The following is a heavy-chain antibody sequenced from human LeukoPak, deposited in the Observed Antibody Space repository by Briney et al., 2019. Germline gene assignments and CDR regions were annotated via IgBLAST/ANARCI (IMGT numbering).Heavy chain of an antibody. D-gene: IGHD1-26*01. CDR3: AKDPSYSGSYFY. CDR2: IRYDGSNK. Sequence: PGGSLRLSCAASGFSFNDYGMHWVRQAPGKGLEWVTFIRYDGSNKYYADSVKGRFTISRDNSKNTLYLQMNSLRAEDTAVYYCAKDPSYSGSYFYWGQGTLVTVSS. J-gene: IGHJ4*02. CDR1: GFSFNDYG. V-gene: IGHV3-30*02.